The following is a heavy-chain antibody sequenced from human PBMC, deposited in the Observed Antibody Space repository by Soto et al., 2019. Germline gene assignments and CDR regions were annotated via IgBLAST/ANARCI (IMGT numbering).Heavy chain of an antibody. V-gene: IGHV4-30-2*01. J-gene: IGHJ5*02. D-gene: IGHD1-1*01. CDR1: GGSISSGGYS. CDR3: ARDQLEGNWFDP. CDR2: IYHSGST. Sequence: PSETLSLTCAVSGGSISSGGYSWNWIRQPPGKGLEWIGYIYHSGSTLYNTSLKSRVTISVDKSKNQFSLKLTSVTAADTAVYYCARDQLEGNWFDPWGQGTLVTVSS.